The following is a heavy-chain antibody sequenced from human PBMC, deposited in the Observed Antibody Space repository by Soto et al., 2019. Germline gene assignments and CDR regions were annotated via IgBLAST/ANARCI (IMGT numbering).Heavy chain of an antibody. CDR2: IYYSGNT. V-gene: IGHV4-31*03. Sequence: PSETLSLTCTVSGGSISSGGYYWGWIRQHPGKGLEWIGYIYYSGNTYYNLSLKSRLTISVDTSKNQFALKLSSVTAADTAVYYCARAYRTAYYYDSSGYYSFKWFDPWGQGTLVTVSS. CDR3: ARAYRTAYYYDSSGYYSFKWFDP. CDR1: GGSISSGGYY. J-gene: IGHJ5*02. D-gene: IGHD3-22*01.